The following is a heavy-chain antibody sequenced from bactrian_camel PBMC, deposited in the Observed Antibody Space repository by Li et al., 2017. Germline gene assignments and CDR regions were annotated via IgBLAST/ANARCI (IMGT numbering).Heavy chain of an antibody. CDR1: GYAYSDGYC. CDR3: VKDDWGWSFGS. Sequence: VQLVESGGGSVQAGGSLRLSCVVSGYAYSDGYCLGWFRQAPGKEREGDAQMYSGESSTYYADSVKGRFTISHDNAKRTLYLQMNSLETEDTAMYYCVKDDWGWSFGSWGQGTQVTVPS. J-gene: IGHJ6*01. CDR2: MYSGESST. V-gene: IGHV3S1*01. D-gene: IGHD5*01.